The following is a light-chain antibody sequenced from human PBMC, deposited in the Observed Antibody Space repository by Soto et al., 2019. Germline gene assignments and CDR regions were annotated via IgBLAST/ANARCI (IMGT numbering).Light chain of an antibody. CDR2: AAS. Sequence: EIVMTQSPATLSVSPGERATLSCWTSQSIGSNLGWYQQKPGQAPRLLIYAASTRATGIPARFSGSGSGTEFTLTISSLQSEDSAVYYCQQYNNWSLITFGQGTRLEIK. CDR1: QSIGSN. J-gene: IGKJ5*01. V-gene: IGKV3-15*01. CDR3: QQYNNWSLIT.